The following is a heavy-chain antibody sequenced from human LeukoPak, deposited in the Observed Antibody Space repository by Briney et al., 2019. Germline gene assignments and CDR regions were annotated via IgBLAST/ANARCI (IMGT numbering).Heavy chain of an antibody. V-gene: IGHV5-51*01. CDR3: ARGYYDSSGYSSRGFDP. Sequence: GESLKISCKGSGYSFTSYWIGWVRQMPGKGLEWMGIIYPGDSDTRYSPSFQGQVTISADKSISTAYLQWSSLKASDTAMYYCARGYYDSSGYSSRGFDPWGQGTLVTVSS. CDR2: IYPGDSDT. D-gene: IGHD3-22*01. CDR1: GYSFTSYW. J-gene: IGHJ5*02.